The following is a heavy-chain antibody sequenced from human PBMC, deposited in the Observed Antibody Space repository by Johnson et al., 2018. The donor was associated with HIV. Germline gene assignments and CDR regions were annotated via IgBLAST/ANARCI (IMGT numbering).Heavy chain of an antibody. CDR2: ISYDGSNK. J-gene: IGHJ3*01. CDR1: GLSFSNFG. V-gene: IGHV3-30*18. CDR3: AKGEAQEGWIQLQSYAFDF. Sequence: QVQLVESGGGLVQPGGSLRLSCVVSGLSFSNFGIHWVRQAPGKGLAWVAVISYDGSNKYYADSVKGRFTISRDSSKNKLYLQINSLRPEDSAVYYWAKGEAQEGWIQLQSYAFDFWGQGTAVTVSS. D-gene: IGHD5-18*01.